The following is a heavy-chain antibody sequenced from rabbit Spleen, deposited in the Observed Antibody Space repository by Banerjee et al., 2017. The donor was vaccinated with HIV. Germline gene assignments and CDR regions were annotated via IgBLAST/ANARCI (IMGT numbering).Heavy chain of an antibody. V-gene: IGHV1S45*01. D-gene: IGHD1-1*01. CDR3: TRDYGRGHYSDGYFNL. Sequence: QEQLEESGGGLVQPGASLTLICTDSGFSFSSGYIKCGVREAPWKGVEWIGFIYTGNGINYYASWAKCLYTISKTSSTTVTLQVFILTAADTATYFCTRDYGRGHYSDGYFNLWGPGTLVTVS. CDR2: IYTGNGIN. J-gene: IGHJ4*01. CDR1: GFSFSSGYI.